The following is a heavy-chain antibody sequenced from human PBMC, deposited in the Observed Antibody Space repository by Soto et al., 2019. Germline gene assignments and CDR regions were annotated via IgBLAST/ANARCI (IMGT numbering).Heavy chain of an antibody. Sequence: ASVKVCCKGTGCTFTSYYNNWVRQATGQGLEWMGWMNPNSGNTGYAQKFQGRVTMTRNTSISTAYMELSSLRSEDTAVYYCARTGDSSSSGGSWFDPWGQGTLVTVTS. CDR1: GCTFTSYY. J-gene: IGHJ5*02. V-gene: IGHV1-8*01. CDR3: ARTGDSSSSGGSWFDP. CDR2: MNPNSGNT. D-gene: IGHD6-6*01.